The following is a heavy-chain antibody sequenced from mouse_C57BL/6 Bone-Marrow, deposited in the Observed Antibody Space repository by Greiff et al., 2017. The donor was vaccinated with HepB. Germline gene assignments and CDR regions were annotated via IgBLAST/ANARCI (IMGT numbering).Heavy chain of an antibody. V-gene: IGHV1-69*01. D-gene: IGHD2-1*01. CDR3: ARGGGNYVFDY. J-gene: IGHJ2*01. CDR2: IDPSDSYT. CDR1: GYTFTSYW. Sequence: VQLQQPGAELVMPGASVKLSCKASGYTFTSYWMHWVKQRPGQGLEWIGEIDPSDSYTNYNQKFKGKSTLTVDKSSSTAYMQLSSLTSEDSAVYYCARGGGNYVFDYWGQGTTLTVSS.